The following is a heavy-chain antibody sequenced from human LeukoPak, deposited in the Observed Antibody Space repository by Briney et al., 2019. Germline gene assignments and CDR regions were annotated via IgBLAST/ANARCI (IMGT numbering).Heavy chain of an antibody. CDR1: GGSISSSGYY. J-gene: IGHJ4*02. V-gene: IGHV4-39*01. CDR2: IYYSGST. Sequence: SETLSLTCTVSGGSISSSGYYWGWIRQPPGKGLEWIGSIYYSGSTYYNPFLKSRVTISVDTSKNQFSLKLSSVTAADTAVYYCARRAYGSGSYCDYWGQGTLVTVSS. CDR3: ARRAYGSGSYCDY. D-gene: IGHD3-10*01.